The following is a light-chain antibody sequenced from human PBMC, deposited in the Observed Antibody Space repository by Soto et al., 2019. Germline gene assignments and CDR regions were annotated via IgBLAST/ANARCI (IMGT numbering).Light chain of an antibody. CDR3: CSYAGSIPYV. J-gene: IGLJ1*01. Sequence: QSVLTQPASVSGSPGQSITISCTGTSSDVGSYNLDSWYQQHPGKAPKLMIYEGSKRPSGVSNRFSGSKSGNTASLTISGLQAEDEADYYCCSYAGSIPYVFGTGTKVTVL. CDR2: EGS. CDR1: SSDVGSYNL. V-gene: IGLV2-23*01.